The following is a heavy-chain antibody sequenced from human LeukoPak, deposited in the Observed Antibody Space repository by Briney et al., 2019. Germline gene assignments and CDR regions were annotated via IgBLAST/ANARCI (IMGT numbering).Heavy chain of an antibody. J-gene: IGHJ4*02. V-gene: IGHV3-23*01. CDR3: AKESTKYMNPR. Sequence: GRSLRLSCAASGFTFSSYAMTWVRQAPGKGLEWVSGITGSGGSTYYAASVKGRFTISRDNSKNTLYLQMNSLRAEDTAVYYCAKESTKYMNPRWGQGTLVTVSS. CDR1: GFTFSSYA. D-gene: IGHD1-1*01. CDR2: ITGSGGST.